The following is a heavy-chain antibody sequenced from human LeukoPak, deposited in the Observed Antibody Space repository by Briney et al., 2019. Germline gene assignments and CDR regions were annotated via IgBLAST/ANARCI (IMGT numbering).Heavy chain of an antibody. CDR3: ANGLRERPPGTHYYYGMDV. J-gene: IGHJ6*02. CDR1: GFTFSSYA. V-gene: IGHV3-23*01. Sequence: PGGSLRLSCAASGFTFSSYAMSWVRQAPGKGLEWVSTISGSGGSTYYADSVKGRFTISRDNSKNTLYLQMNSLRAEDTAVYYCANGLRERPPGTHYYYGMDVWGQGTTVTVSS. CDR2: ISGSGGST. D-gene: IGHD3-16*01.